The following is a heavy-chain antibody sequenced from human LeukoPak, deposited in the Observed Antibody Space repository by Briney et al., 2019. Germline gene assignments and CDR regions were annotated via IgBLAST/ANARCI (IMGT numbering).Heavy chain of an antibody. CDR1: GFTFSSYS. V-gene: IGHV3-21*01. CDR2: ISSSSYI. J-gene: IGHJ4*02. D-gene: IGHD2-21*02. Sequence: GGSLRLSCAASGFTFSSYSMNWVRQAPGKGLEWVSSISSSSYIYYADSVKGRFTISRDNAKNSLYLQMNSPRAEDTAVYYCAREPYCGGDYYSPINFDYWGQGTLVTVSS. CDR3: AREPYCGGDYYSPINFDY.